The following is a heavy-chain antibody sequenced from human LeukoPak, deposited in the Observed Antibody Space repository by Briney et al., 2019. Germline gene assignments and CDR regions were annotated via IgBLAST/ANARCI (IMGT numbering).Heavy chain of an antibody. D-gene: IGHD3-22*01. CDR2: IIPIFGTA. CDR3: AVFITMIGTDY. J-gene: IGHJ4*02. Sequence: ASVKVSCKASGGTFSSYAISWVRQAPGQGFEWMGGIIPIFGTANYAQKFQGRVTITTDESTSTAYMELSSLRSEDTAVYYCAVFITMIGTDYWGQGTLVTVSS. CDR1: GGTFSSYA. V-gene: IGHV1-69*05.